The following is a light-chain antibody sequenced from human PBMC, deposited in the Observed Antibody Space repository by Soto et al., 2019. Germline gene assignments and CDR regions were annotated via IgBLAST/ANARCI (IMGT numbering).Light chain of an antibody. CDR2: QDS. J-gene: IGLJ2*01. Sequence: SYELTQPPSVSVSPGQTASITCSGDKLGDKYACWYQQKPGQSPVLVIYQDSKRPSGIPDRFSGSNSGNTATLTISGTQAMDEADYYCQAWDSSTVVFAGGTKLTVL. CDR1: KLGDKY. CDR3: QAWDSSTVV. V-gene: IGLV3-1*01.